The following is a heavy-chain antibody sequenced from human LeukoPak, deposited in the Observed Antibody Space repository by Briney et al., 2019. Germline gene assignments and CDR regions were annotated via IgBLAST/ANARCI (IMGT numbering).Heavy chain of an antibody. J-gene: IGHJ4*02. CDR1: GYTFTSYD. V-gene: IGHV1-8*01. CDR2: MNPNSGNT. Sequence: GASVKVSCKASGYTFTSYDINWVRQATGQGLEWMGWMNPNSGNTGYAQKFQGRVTMTRNTSISTAYMELSSLRSEDTAVYYCARVRSAYRYSSSWYFFTFWGQGTLVTVS. D-gene: IGHD6-13*01. CDR3: ARVRSAYRYSSSWYFFTF.